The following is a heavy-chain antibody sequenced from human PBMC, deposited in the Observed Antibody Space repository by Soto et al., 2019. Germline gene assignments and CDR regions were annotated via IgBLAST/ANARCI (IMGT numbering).Heavy chain of an antibody. CDR3: ARVDMVRGWAGTIQKQKKGYGMDV. D-gene: IGHD3-10*01. J-gene: IGHJ6*02. V-gene: IGHV4-34*01. Sequence: SETLSLTCAVYGGSFSGLYWRWIRQPPGKGLEWIGEINHSGSTNYNPSLKSRVTISVDTSKNQFSLKLSSVTAADTAVYYCARVDMVRGWAGTIQKQKKGYGMDVWGQGTTVTVSS. CDR1: GGSFSGLY. CDR2: INHSGST.